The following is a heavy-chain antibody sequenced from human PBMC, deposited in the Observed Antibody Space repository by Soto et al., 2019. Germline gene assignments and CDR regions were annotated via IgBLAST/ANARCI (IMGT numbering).Heavy chain of an antibody. J-gene: IGHJ4*02. CDR1: GGSISNGGYY. D-gene: IGHD3-22*01. Sequence: SETLSLTCTVSGGSISNGGYYWSWIRQHPGKGLEWIGYIYYSGSTYYNPSLKSRVTISVDTSKNEFSLKLSSVTAADTAVYYCARDKTHFDSSGYLHYFDSWGLGILVTVSS. CDR2: IYYSGST. CDR3: ARDKTHFDSSGYLHYFDS. V-gene: IGHV4-31*03.